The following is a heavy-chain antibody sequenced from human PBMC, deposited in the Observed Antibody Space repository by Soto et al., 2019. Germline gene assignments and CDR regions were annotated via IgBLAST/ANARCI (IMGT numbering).Heavy chain of an antibody. V-gene: IGHV1-69*13. CDR2: IIPIFGTA. CDR3: ARVKSSSWYKGAFYFDY. D-gene: IGHD6-13*01. Sequence: SVKVSCKASGDTFSSYAINWVRQAPGQGPEWMGGIIPIFGTANYSQKFQGRVTITADESTSTAYMELSSLRSEDTAVYYCARVKSSSWYKGAFYFDYWGQGTLVTVSS. CDR1: GDTFSSYA. J-gene: IGHJ4*02.